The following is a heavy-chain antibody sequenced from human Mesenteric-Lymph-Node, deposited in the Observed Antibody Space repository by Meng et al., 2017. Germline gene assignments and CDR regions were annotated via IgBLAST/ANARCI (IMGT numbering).Heavy chain of an antibody. CDR3: AKDRTMIVDDAFDI. V-gene: IGHV3-23*01. Sequence: GESLKISCAASGFTFDDYAMHWVRQAPGKGLEWVSGISGSGGSTYYADSVKGRFTISRDNSKNTLYLQMNSLRAEDTAVYYCAKDRTMIVDDAFDIWGQGTMVTVSS. D-gene: IGHD3-22*01. CDR1: GFTFDDYA. J-gene: IGHJ3*02. CDR2: ISGSGGST.